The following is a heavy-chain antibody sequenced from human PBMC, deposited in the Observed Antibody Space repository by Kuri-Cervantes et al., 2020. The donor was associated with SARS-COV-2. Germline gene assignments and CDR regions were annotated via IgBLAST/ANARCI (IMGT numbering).Heavy chain of an antibody. D-gene: IGHD2-21*02. V-gene: IGHV3-30*04. CDR3: ARDMTADYFYFQYMDV. Sequence: GESLKISCAASGFSFSNHAIHWVRQAPGRGLAWVAVISNNGNNKSYADSVKGRFTISRDNSKNTLYLQMNSLRAEDTAVYFCARDMTADYFYFQYMDVWGKGTTVTVSS. CDR2: ISNNGNNK. J-gene: IGHJ6*03. CDR1: GFSFSNHA.